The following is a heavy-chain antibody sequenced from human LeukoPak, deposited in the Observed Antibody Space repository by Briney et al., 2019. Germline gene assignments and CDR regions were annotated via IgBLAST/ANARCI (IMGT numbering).Heavy chain of an antibody. CDR1: GGSISSYY. CDR2: IYYSGST. V-gene: IGHV4-59*01. CDR3: ARGALRYFDWLFDY. Sequence: PSETLSLTCTFSGGSISSYYWSWIRQPRGKGREGVGYIYYSGSTNYNPSLKSRVTISVDTSKTQFSLKLSSVTAADTAVYYCARGALRYFDWLFDYWGQGTLVTVSS. J-gene: IGHJ4*02. D-gene: IGHD3-9*01.